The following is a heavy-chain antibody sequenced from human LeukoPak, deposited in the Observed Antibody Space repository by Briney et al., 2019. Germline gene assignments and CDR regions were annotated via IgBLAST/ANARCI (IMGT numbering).Heavy chain of an antibody. CDR3: ARGSRMTTVTRYYYYYYGMDV. J-gene: IGHJ6*02. D-gene: IGHD4-11*01. CDR1: GYTFTSYG. Sequence: ASVKASCKASGYTFTSYGISWVRQAPGQGLEWMGWISAYNGNTNYAQKLQGRVTMTTDTSTSTAYMELRSLRSDDTAVYYCARGSRMTTVTRYYYYYYGMDVWGQGTTVTVSS. CDR2: ISAYNGNT. V-gene: IGHV1-18*01.